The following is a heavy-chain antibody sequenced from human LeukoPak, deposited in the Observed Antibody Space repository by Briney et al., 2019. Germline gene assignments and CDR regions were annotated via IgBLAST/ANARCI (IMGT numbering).Heavy chain of an antibody. CDR1: GYSISSGYY. V-gene: IGHV4-38-2*02. J-gene: IGHJ4*02. D-gene: IGHD3-10*01. CDR3: ARVMVRGNQFDY. CDR2: FYDSGNT. Sequence: KSSETLSLTCTVSGYSISSGYYWGWIRQPPGKGLEWIGSFYDSGNTYYNPSLKSRVTISVDTSKNQFSLKLSSVTAADTAVYYCARVMVRGNQFDYWGQGTLVTVSS.